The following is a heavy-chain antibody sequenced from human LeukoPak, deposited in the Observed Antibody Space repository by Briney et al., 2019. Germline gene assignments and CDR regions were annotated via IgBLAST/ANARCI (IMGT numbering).Heavy chain of an antibody. CDR2: ISGNGDST. J-gene: IGHJ5*02. Sequence: GGSLRLSCAASGVTLSSYAMSWVRQAPGKGLEWVSAISGNGDSTYYADSVKGRFTISRDNSKNTLYLQMNSLRAEDTALYYCARQMATINHWGQETLVTVSS. CDR3: ARQMATINH. V-gene: IGHV3-23*01. D-gene: IGHD5-24*01. CDR1: GVTLSSYA.